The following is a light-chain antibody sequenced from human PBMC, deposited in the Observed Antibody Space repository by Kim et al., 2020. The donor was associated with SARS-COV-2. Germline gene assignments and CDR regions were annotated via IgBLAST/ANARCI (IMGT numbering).Light chain of an antibody. CDR1: KLGDKY. CDR3: QAWDSSTEV. Sequence: VAPGQTASITCSGDKLGDKYACWYQQKPGQSPVLVIYQDSKRPSGIPERFSGSNSGNTATLTISGTQAMDEADYYCQAWDSSTEVFGTGTKVT. V-gene: IGLV3-1*01. J-gene: IGLJ1*01. CDR2: QDS.